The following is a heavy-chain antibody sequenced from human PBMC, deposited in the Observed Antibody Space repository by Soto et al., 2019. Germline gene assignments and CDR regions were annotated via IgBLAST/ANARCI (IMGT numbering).Heavy chain of an antibody. D-gene: IGHD3-10*01. CDR2: INTNTGNP. Sequence: QVQLVQSGSELKKPGASVKVSCKASGYTFTSYAMNWVRQAPGQGLEWMGWINTNTGNPTYAQGFTGRFVFSLDTSVSTAYLQICSLKAEDTAVYYCVTRLLWFGELLELIGGWGQGTLVTVSS. V-gene: IGHV7-4-1*01. CDR1: GYTFTSYA. CDR3: VTRLLWFGELLELIGG. J-gene: IGHJ4*02.